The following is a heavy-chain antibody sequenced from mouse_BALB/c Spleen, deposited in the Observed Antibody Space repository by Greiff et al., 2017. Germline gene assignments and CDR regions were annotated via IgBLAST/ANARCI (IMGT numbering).Heavy chain of an antibody. Sequence: EVQLQQSGTVLARPGASVKMSCKASGYTFTSYWMHWVKQRPGQGLEWIGAIYPGNSDTSYNQKFKGKAKLTAVTSTSTAYMELSSLTNEDSAVYYCTSLLSSLYYAMDYWGQGTSVTVSS. V-gene: IGHV1-5*01. CDR2: IYPGNSDT. CDR3: TSLLSSLYYAMDY. CDR1: GYTFTSYW. D-gene: IGHD1-2*01. J-gene: IGHJ4*01.